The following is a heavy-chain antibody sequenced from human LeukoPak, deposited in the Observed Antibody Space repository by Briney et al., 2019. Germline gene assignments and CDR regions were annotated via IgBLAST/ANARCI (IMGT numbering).Heavy chain of an antibody. Sequence: GGSLRLSCAASGFTFSDYYMSWIRQAPGKGLEWVANIKQDGSEKYYVDSVKGRFTISRDNAKNSLYLRMNSLRAEDTAVYYCARDGNYYGSGSYDWGQGTLVTVSS. CDR3: ARDGNYYGSGSYD. D-gene: IGHD3-10*01. CDR1: GFTFSDYY. CDR2: IKQDGSEK. V-gene: IGHV3-7*01. J-gene: IGHJ4*02.